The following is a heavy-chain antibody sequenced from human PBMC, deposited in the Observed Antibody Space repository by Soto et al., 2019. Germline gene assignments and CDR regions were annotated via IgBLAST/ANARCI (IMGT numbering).Heavy chain of an antibody. CDR2: ISYEGSNK. V-gene: IGHV3-30-3*01. CDR1: GFTFSNYP. J-gene: IGHJ4*02. D-gene: IGHD1-7*01. Sequence: GGSLRLSCAASGFTFSNYPMHWVRQAPGKGLEWVGFISYEGSNKYYADSVKGRFTISRDNSKNTVYLQMNSLRAEDTAVYYCARVPGITGYFDYWGQGTLVTVSS. CDR3: ARVPGITGYFDY.